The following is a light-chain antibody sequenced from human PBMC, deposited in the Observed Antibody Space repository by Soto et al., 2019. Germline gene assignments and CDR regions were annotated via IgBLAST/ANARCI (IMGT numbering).Light chain of an antibody. CDR3: CSYAGSSSHVV. Sequence: QSVLTQPASVSGSPGQSITISCTGTSSDVGSYNLVSWYQQHPGKAPKLMIYEGSKRPSWVSNRFSGSKSGNTASLTISGLQADDEADYYCCSYAGSSSHVVFGGGTKLTVL. J-gene: IGLJ2*01. CDR2: EGS. CDR1: SSDVGSYNL. V-gene: IGLV2-23*01.